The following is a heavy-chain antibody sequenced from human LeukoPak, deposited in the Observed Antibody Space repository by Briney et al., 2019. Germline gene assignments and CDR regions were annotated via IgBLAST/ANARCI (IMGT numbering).Heavy chain of an antibody. V-gene: IGHV1-46*01. D-gene: IGHD2-2*01. CDR3: AREPKPNIVVVPAAFDY. CDR2: INPSGGST. J-gene: IGHJ4*02. Sequence: VASVKVSCKASGYTFTSYYMHWVRQAPGQGLEWMGIINPSGGSTSYAQKFQGRVTMTRDTSTSTVYMELSSLRSEDTAVYYCAREPKPNIVVVPAAFDYWGQGTLVTVSS. CDR1: GYTFTSYY.